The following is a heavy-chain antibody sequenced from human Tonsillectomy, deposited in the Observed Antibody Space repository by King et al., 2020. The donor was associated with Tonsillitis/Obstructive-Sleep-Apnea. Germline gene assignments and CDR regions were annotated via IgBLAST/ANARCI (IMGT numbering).Heavy chain of an antibody. V-gene: IGHV4-4*02. CDR2: ISRGGNT. J-gene: IGHJ5*02. D-gene: IGHD2-21*01. Sequence: QLQESGPGLVKSSGTLSLTCAVSGASISSNDWWSWVRQPPGKGLEWIGEISRGGNTHYNPSLKSRVALSIDNSKNRFSLELTSVTAADTAVYYCTTNGAYCLDRWGQGTLVTVSS. CDR3: TTNGAYCLDR. CDR1: GASISSNDW.